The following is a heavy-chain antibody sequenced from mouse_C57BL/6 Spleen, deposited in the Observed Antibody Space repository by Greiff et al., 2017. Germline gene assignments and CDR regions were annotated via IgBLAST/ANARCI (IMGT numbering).Heavy chain of an antibody. CDR2: IDPETGGT. J-gene: IGHJ3*01. V-gene: IGHV1-15*01. CDR3: TRHDYDGPFAY. CDR1: GYTFTDYE. D-gene: IGHD2-4*01. Sequence: VQLQQSGAALVRPGASVTLSCKASGYTFTDYEMHWVKPTPVHGLEWIGAIDPETGGTAYNQKFKGKAILTADKSSSTAYMELRSLTSEDSAVYYCTRHDYDGPFAYWGQGTLVTVSA.